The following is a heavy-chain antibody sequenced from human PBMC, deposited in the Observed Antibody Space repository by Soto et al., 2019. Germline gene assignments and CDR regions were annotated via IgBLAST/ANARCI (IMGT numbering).Heavy chain of an antibody. CDR3: ARGWGIAAPGPNWFDP. CDR1: GYSLSGYY. V-gene: IGHV1-2*02. D-gene: IGHD6-13*01. J-gene: IGHJ5*02. Sequence: ASVKVSCKASGYSLSGYYLHWVRQAPGQGPEWMGWINPNSGGTKYVQKFQGRVTMTRDTSISTVYLELSRLRSDDTAVYYCARGWGIAAPGPNWFDPWGQGTLVTVSS. CDR2: INPNSGGT.